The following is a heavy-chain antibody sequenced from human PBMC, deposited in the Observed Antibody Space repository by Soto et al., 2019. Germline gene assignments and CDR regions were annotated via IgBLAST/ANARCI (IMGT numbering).Heavy chain of an antibody. CDR2: MNRGSGET. D-gene: IGHD5-18*01. Sequence: VKVSCKASGYPFTNNDFTWVRQATGQMLERMRRMNRGSGETEYVQKLEGRVGMTRINSIATAYVELGSLRSEETDIFSCARMESCGSLNCFEAWGQGALVSV. V-gene: IGHV1-8*01. CDR1: GYPFTNND. CDR3: ARMESCGSLNCFEA. J-gene: IGHJ5*02.